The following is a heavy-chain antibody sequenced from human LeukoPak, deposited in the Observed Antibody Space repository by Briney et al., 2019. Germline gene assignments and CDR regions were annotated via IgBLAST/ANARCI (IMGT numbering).Heavy chain of an antibody. V-gene: IGHV3-7*01. CDR3: ARLGARQMLEY. CDR2: IKQDGGQI. Sequence: GGSLRLSCAASEFTFSSYWMSWVRQAPGKGLEWVANIKQDGGQIYYLESVKGRFTVSRDNAKDSLYLQMNSLRAEDTAVYYCARLGARQMLEYWGQGTLVTVSS. J-gene: IGHJ4*02. D-gene: IGHD4-17*01. CDR1: EFTFSSYW.